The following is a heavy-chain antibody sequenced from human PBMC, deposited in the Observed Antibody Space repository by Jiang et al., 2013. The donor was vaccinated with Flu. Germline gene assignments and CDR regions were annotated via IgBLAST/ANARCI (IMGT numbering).Heavy chain of an antibody. V-gene: IGHV1-18*04. D-gene: IGHD6-19*01. CDR2: ISPYSNKV. CDR1: LHFTSYD. CDR3: ARVGRGIAMPGDYYYHAMDV. Sequence: EVKKPGGLTEGLLQGFRLHFTSYDITWVRQAPGQGLEWMGWISPYSNKVNYAQKVQGRVTMTTDTSTSTGYMELRSLRFDDTAVYYCARVGRGIAMPGDYYYHAMDVWGQGTTVTVSS. J-gene: IGHJ6*02.